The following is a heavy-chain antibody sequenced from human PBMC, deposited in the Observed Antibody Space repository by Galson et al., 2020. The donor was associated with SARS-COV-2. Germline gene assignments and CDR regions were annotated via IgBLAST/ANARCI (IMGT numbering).Heavy chain of an antibody. Sequence: SETLSLTCTVSGYSINSGYHWGWIRQPPGKGLEWIAPIHHSGPTYYNPSLNRRVAISIDTSKNQFSLKLSSVTAAYTAVYYCARDQVELPFSDWVDPWGQGTLVTVSS. CDR3: ARDQVELPFSDWVDP. D-gene: IGHD3-3*01. J-gene: IGHJ5*02. CDR1: GYSINSGYH. V-gene: IGHV4-38-2*02. CDR2: IHHSGPT.